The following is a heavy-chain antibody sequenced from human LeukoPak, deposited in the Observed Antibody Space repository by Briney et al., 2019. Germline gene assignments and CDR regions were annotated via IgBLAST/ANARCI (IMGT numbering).Heavy chain of an antibody. V-gene: IGHV3-7*01. J-gene: IGHJ4*02. CDR2: IKQDGSEK. CDR3: ARAYSSSWYGDCIDY. D-gene: IGHD6-13*01. Sequence: PGGSLRLSCAASGFTFSSYWMSWVRQAPGKGLEWVANIKQDGSEKYYVDSVKGRFTISRDNAKNSLYLQMNSLRAEDTAVYYCARAYSSSWYGDCIDYWGQGTLVTVSS. CDR1: GFTFSSYW.